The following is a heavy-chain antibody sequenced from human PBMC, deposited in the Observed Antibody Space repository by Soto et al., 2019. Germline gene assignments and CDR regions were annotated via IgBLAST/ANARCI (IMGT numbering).Heavy chain of an antibody. J-gene: IGHJ4*02. CDR3: ARLFGMGQQLVMDYFDY. V-gene: IGHV4-59*08. CDR2: IYYSGST. CDR1: GGSISSYY. Sequence: QVQLQESGPGLVKPSETLSLTCTVSGGSISSYYWSWIRQPPGKGLEWIGYIYYSGSTNYNPSLKSRVTISVDTSKNQFSLKLSSVTAADTAVYYCARLFGMGQQLVMDYFDYWGQGTLVTVSS. D-gene: IGHD6-13*01.